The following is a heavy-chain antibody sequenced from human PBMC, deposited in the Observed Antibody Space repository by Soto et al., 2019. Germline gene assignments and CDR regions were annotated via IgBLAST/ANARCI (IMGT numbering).Heavy chain of an antibody. D-gene: IGHD4-17*01. J-gene: IGHJ6*03. CDR2: IKSKTDGGTT. V-gene: IGHV3-15*01. CDR3: TTTTDYYYYYYMDV. CDR1: GFTFSNAW. Sequence: EVQLVESGGGLVKPGGSLRLSCAASGFTFSNAWMSWVRQAPGKGLEWVGRIKSKTDGGTTDYAAPVKGRFTISRDDSKNTLDLQMNSLKTEDTAVYYCTTTTDYYYYYYMDVWGKGTTVTVSS.